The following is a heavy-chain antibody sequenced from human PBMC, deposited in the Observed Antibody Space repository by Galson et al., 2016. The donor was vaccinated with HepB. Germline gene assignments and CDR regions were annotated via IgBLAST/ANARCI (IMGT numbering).Heavy chain of an antibody. Sequence: SLRLSCAGYGFTFGDYAMTWFRQAPGKGLEWVGFIRSKPFGATTDYAASVKGRFSISRDDSKTIAYLQMNSLKTEDKGIYYCTRVGPYSSNWSPLDYWGQGTLVTGSS. V-gene: IGHV3-49*03. J-gene: IGHJ4*02. CDR1: GFTFGDYA. D-gene: IGHD6-13*01. CDR3: TRVGPYSSNWSPLDY. CDR2: IRSKPFGATT.